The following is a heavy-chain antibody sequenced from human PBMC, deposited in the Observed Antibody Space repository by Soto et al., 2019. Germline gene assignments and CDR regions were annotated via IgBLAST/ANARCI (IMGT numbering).Heavy chain of an antibody. J-gene: IGHJ6*02. Sequence: SVKVSCKASGGTFSSYAISWVRQAPGQGLEWKGGIIPIFGTANYAQKFQGRVTITADESTSIAYMELSSLRSEDTAVYYCARDPERDFGGYYGMDVWGQGTTVTVSS. CDR2: IIPIFGTA. CDR1: GGTFSSYA. D-gene: IGHD3-3*01. V-gene: IGHV1-69*13. CDR3: ARDPERDFGGYYGMDV.